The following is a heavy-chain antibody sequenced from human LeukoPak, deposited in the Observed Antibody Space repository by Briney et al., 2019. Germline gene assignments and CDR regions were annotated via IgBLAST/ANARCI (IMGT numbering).Heavy chain of an antibody. CDR1: GGSFSGYY. V-gene: IGHV4-34*01. CDR3: VRRPSSTSPMYYFDY. J-gene: IGHJ4*02. D-gene: IGHD2-2*01. Sequence: PSETLSLTCAVYGGSFSGYYWSWIRQPPGKGLEWIGEINHSGSTNYNPSLKSRVTISVDTSKNQFSLKLSSVTAADTAVYYCVRRPSSTSPMYYFDYWGQGTLVTVSS. CDR2: INHSGST.